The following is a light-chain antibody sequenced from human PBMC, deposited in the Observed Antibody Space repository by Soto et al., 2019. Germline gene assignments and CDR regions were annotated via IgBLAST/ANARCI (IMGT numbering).Light chain of an antibody. CDR1: QSISSN. J-gene: IGKJ4*01. CDR3: QMYNNWVGT. CDR2: GAA. Sequence: EIVMTQSPAILSVSPGERATLSCRANQSISSNLAWYQQKPGQAPRLLIYGAATRATGIPARFSDSGSGTGFTLTINSLQSEDFAVYYCQMYNNWVGTFGGGTKVEIK. V-gene: IGKV3-15*01.